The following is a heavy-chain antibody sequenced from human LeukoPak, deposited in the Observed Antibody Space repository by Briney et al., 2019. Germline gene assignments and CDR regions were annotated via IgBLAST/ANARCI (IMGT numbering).Heavy chain of an antibody. D-gene: IGHD4-17*01. J-gene: IGHJ4*02. Sequence: GGSLRLSCAASGFTFNSYAMNWVRQAPGKGLEWVSSISGSSDYIYYGDSVKGRFTISRDNAKNSLYLQMNSLRAEDTAVYYCARDHYGDYYFDYWGRGTLVTVSS. V-gene: IGHV3-21*01. CDR2: ISGSSDYI. CDR1: GFTFNSYA. CDR3: ARDHYGDYYFDY.